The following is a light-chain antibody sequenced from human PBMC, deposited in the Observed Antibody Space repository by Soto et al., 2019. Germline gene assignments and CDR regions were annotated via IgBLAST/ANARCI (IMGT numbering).Light chain of an antibody. V-gene: IGKV3-20*01. J-gene: IGKJ1*01. CDR2: GAS. CDR1: QTVSSSF. CDR3: QHYDWSLTWT. Sequence: EIALPTYPGPGSLSPGESSSLSCMASQTVSSSFLAWYQQKRGQAPRLLIYGASTRATGVPDRFSGSGSGTDFTLTISEFEPEDFAVYYCQHYDWSLTWTFGPGSKVDVK.